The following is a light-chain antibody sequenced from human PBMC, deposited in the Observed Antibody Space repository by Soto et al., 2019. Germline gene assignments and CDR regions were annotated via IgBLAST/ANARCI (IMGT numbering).Light chain of an antibody. CDR1: SSDVGGYNF. J-gene: IGLJ2*01. CDR2: EVS. V-gene: IGLV2-8*01. CDR3: SSYAGSKIVV. Sequence: QSALTQPPSASGSPGQSVTISCTGTSSDVGGYNFVSWYQQHPGKSPNLMIYEVSERPSGVPDRFSGSKSGNTASLTVSGLQAEEEADYYCSSYAGSKIVVFGGGTKLTVL.